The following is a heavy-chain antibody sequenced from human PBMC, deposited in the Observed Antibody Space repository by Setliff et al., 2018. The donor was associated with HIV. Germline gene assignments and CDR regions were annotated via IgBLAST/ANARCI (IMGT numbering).Heavy chain of an antibody. D-gene: IGHD6-19*01. Sequence: SETLSLTCAVSGYSISSGFYWGWIRQPPGKGLEWIGSIYHSGSTYYNPSLRSRVTISVDTSKNQFSLKLRSVTAADTAVYFCARDPSGWYRGNYFDYWGQGTLVTVSS. J-gene: IGHJ4*02. CDR1: GYSISSGFY. CDR3: ARDPSGWYRGNYFDY. CDR2: IYHSGST. V-gene: IGHV4-38-2*02.